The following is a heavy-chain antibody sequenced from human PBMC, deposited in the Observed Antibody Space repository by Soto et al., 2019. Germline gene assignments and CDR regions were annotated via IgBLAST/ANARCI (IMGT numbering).Heavy chain of an antibody. V-gene: IGHV1-69*12. D-gene: IGHD3-22*01. CDR3: ERGLAHWLDP. CDR2: IIPIFGTA. J-gene: IGHJ5*02. Sequence: QVQLVQSGAEVKKPGSSVKVSCKASGGTFSSYAISWVRQAPGQGLEWMGGIIPIFGTANYAQKFQGRVTITADESTSTGYMELSSLRSEDAGVHYCERGLAHWLDPWGQGTLVTVSS. CDR1: GGTFSSYA.